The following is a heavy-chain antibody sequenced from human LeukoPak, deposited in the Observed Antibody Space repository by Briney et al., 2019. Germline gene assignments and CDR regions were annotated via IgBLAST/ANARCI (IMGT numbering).Heavy chain of an antibody. Sequence: PSETLSLTCTVSGGSISSYYWSWIRQPPGKGLEWIGYIYYSGSTNYNPSLKSRVTISVDTSKNQFSLKLSSVTAADTAVYYCARAGQGYCTSASCYLSLDYWGQGTLVTVSS. CDR3: ARAGQGYCTSASCYLSLDY. V-gene: IGHV4-59*01. CDR2: IYYSGST. D-gene: IGHD2-2*01. J-gene: IGHJ4*02. CDR1: GGSISSYY.